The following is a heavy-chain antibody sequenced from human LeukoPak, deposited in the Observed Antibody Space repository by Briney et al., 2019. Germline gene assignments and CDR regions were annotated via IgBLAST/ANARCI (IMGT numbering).Heavy chain of an antibody. Sequence: GGSLRLSCEASGFDFAEYGMHWVRQVPGKGLDWVAGISWNSAYIAYADSVKGRFSISRDNAKNFLYLEMNSLRAGDMALYHCTKVTWTQMWFGGFDIWGRGTMVTVSS. D-gene: IGHD5-18*01. J-gene: IGHJ3*02. V-gene: IGHV3-9*03. CDR2: ISWNSAYI. CDR3: TKVTWTQMWFGGFDI. CDR1: GFDFAEYG.